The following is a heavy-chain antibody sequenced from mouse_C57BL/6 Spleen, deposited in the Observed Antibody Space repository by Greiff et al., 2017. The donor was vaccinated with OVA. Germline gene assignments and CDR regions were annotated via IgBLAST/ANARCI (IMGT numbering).Heavy chain of an antibody. J-gene: IGHJ2*01. V-gene: IGHV1-82*01. CDR2: IYPGDGDT. CDR3: ARGNYFYY. Sequence: VKLQESGTELVKPGASVKISCKASGYAFSSSWMNWVKQRPGKGLEWIGRIYPGDGDTNYNGKFKGKATLTADKSSSTAYMQLSSLTSEDSAVYFCARGNYFYYWGQGTTLTVSS. CDR1: GYAFSSSW.